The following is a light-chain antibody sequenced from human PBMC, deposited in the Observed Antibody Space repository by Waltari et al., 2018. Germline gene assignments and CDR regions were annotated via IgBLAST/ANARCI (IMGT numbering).Light chain of an antibody. V-gene: IGKV1-17*03. CDR2: GAS. Sequence: DIQMTQSPSAISASIGDRVTITCRASQDLYTTLAWFRQSEGEVPKRLIHGASSVDAGVSSRFSGHESGTEFTLIISNVQPEDSATYYCLQHSAYPWTFGKGTKVEIK. J-gene: IGKJ1*01. CDR1: QDLYTT. CDR3: LQHSAYPWT.